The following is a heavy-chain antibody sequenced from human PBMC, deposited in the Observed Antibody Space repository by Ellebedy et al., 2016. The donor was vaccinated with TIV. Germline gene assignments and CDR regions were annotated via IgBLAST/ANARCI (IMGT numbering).Heavy chain of an antibody. CDR3: ATLPYISTSSAY. Sequence: ASVKVSCKASGYTFTAYHIHWVRQSPGQGLEWMGWIYPYNGGTNYAQKFQDRVTMTRDTSISTAYMELSGLESDDTAVYYCATLPYISTSSAYWGQGTLVTVSS. D-gene: IGHD6-13*01. J-gene: IGHJ4*02. V-gene: IGHV1-2*02. CDR2: IYPYNGGT. CDR1: GYTFTAYH.